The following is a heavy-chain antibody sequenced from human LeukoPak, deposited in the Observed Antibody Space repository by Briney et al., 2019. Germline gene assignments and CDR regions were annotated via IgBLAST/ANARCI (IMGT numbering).Heavy chain of an antibody. CDR2: IWHDGSNE. J-gene: IGHJ4*02. V-gene: IGHV3-33*06. D-gene: IGHD2-2*02. CDR3: AKDPRSQRYPTAADY. CDR1: GFTFRSYG. Sequence: PGGSLRLSCAASGFTFRSYGMHWVRLAPGKGLEWMAAIWHDGSNEYYADSVKGRFTISRDNSNKTLYLQMNSLRADDTAVYYCAKDPRSQRYPTAADYWGQGTLVTVSS.